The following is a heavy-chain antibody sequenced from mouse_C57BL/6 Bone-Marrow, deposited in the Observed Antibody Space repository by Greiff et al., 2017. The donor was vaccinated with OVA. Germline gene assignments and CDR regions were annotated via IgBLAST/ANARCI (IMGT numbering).Heavy chain of an antibody. CDR1: GYTFTSYW. V-gene: IGHV1-7*01. Sequence: QVQLQQSGAELAKPGASVKLSCKASGYTFTSYWMHWVKQRPGQGLEWIGYINPSSGYTKYNQKFKDKATLTADKSSRTAYMQLSSLTYEDSAVYYCARTITTVEAWFAYWGQGTLVTVSA. D-gene: IGHD1-1*01. CDR2: INPSSGYT. CDR3: ARTITTVEAWFAY. J-gene: IGHJ3*01.